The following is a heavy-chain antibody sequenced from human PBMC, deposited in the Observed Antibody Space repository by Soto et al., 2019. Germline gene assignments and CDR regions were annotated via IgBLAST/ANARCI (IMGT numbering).Heavy chain of an antibody. J-gene: IGHJ6*02. Sequence: ESLKISCKGSGYSFTSYWIGWVRQMPGKGLEWMGIIYPGDSDTRYSPSFQGQVTISADKSISTAYLQWSSLKASDTAMYYCARSPVEPYYYYYGMDVWGQGTTVTVSS. V-gene: IGHV5-51*01. CDR3: ARSPVEPYYYYYGMDV. D-gene: IGHD1-1*01. CDR1: GYSFTSYW. CDR2: IYPGDSDT.